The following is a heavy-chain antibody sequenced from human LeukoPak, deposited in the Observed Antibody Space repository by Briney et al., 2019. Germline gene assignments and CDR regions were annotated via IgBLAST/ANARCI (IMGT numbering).Heavy chain of an antibody. CDR1: GYTFTSYG. CDR2: ISAYNGNT. J-gene: IGHJ4*02. CDR3: ARDILEYYYGSGSFDPHDY. Sequence: GASVKVSCKASGYTFTSYGVSWVRQAPGQGLEWMGWISAYNGNTNYAQKLQGRVTMTTDTSTSTAYMELRSLRSDDTAVYYSARDILEYYYGSGSFDPHDYWGQGTPVTVSS. D-gene: IGHD3-10*01. V-gene: IGHV1-18*01.